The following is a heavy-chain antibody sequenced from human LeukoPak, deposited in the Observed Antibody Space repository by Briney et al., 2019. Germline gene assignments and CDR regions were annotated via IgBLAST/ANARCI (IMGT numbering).Heavy chain of an antibody. CDR3: ARDFRVSPYDAFDI. Sequence: ASVKVSCKASGYTFTSYGISWVRQAPGQGLEWMGWISAYNGNTNYAQKLQGRVTMTTDTSTSTAYMELRSLRSDDTAVYYCARDFRVSPYDAFDIWGQGTMVTVSS. J-gene: IGHJ3*02. CDR2: ISAYNGNT. CDR1: GYTFTSYG. D-gene: IGHD6-13*01. V-gene: IGHV1-18*01.